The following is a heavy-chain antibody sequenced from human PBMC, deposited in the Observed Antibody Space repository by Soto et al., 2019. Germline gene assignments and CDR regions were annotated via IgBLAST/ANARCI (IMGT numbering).Heavy chain of an antibody. CDR1: GFTFSSYA. CDR2: ISGSGGST. J-gene: IGHJ4*02. Sequence: EVQLLESGGGLVQPGGSLRLSCAASGFTFSSYAMSWVRQAPGKGLEWVSAISGSGGSTYYADSVKGRFTISRDNSKNTLYLQMNSLGAEYTAVYYCAVTFGGVIATPFDYWGQGTLVTVSS. CDR3: AVTFGGVIATPFDY. D-gene: IGHD3-16*02. V-gene: IGHV3-23*01.